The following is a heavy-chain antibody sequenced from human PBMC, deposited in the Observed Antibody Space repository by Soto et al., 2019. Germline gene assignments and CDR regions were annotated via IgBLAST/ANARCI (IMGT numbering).Heavy chain of an antibody. CDR1: GGTFSSYA. Sequence: QVQLVQSGAEVKKPGSSVKVSCKASGGTFSSYAISWVRQAPGQGLEWMGGIIPIFGTANYAQKFQGRVTMTTDTSTSTAYMELRSLRSDDTAVYYCARDDTGWSHAFDIWGQGTMVTVSS. J-gene: IGHJ3*02. CDR2: IIPIFGTA. D-gene: IGHD2-15*01. V-gene: IGHV1-69*06. CDR3: ARDDTGWSHAFDI.